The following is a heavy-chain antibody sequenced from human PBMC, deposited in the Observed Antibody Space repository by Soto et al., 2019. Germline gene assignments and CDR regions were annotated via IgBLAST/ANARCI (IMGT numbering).Heavy chain of an antibody. CDR3: ARDPLGYCSSTSCPDYYYYYGMDV. CDR1: GYTFTSYV. CDR2: ISAYNGNT. D-gene: IGHD2-2*01. V-gene: IGHV1-18*04. J-gene: IGHJ6*02. Sequence: GSSVKVSCKASGYTFTSYVISWVRQAPGQGLEWMGWISAYNGNTNYAQKLQGRVTMTTDTSTSTAYMELRSLRSDDTAVYYCARDPLGYCSSTSCPDYYYYYGMDVWGQGTTVTVSS.